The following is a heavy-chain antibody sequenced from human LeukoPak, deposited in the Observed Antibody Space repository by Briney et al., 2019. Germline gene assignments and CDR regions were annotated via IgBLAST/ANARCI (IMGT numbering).Heavy chain of an antibody. V-gene: IGHV4-39*01. CDR2: ILYSGTT. J-gene: IGHJ4*02. D-gene: IGHD5-12*01. CDR1: GDSTSSSLCY. Sequence: PSETLSLTCTVSGDSTSSSLCYWAWIRQPPGKGLEWIGSILYSGTTFYSPSLKSRLTISVDTSKNQFSLRLSSVTAADTAIYYCARRRIVATVDYWGPGTLVTVSS. CDR3: ARRRIVATVDY.